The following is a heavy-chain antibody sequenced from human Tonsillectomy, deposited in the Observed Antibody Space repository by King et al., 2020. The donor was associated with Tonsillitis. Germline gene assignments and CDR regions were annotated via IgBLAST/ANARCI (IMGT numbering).Heavy chain of an antibody. Sequence: VQLQESGPGLVKPSETLSLTCTVSGVSVSGYYWSWIRQPPGKGLEWMGYIFYIGSSGTTNSNPSLKSRVTISVDTSKNQVPLRVTSVTDADTAVYFWARGRWDFPYWGQGILVTVSS. CDR2: IFYIGSSGTT. V-gene: IGHV4-59*02. CDR3: ARGRWDFPY. D-gene: IGHD1-26*01. J-gene: IGHJ4*02. CDR1: GVSVSGYY.